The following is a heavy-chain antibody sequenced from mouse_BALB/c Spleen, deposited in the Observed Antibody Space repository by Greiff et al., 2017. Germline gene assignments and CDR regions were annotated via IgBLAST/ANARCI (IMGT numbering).Heavy chain of an antibody. J-gene: IGHJ4*01. Sequence: EVQGVESGGGLVKPGGSLKLSCAASGFTFSSYAMSWVRQSPEKRLEWVAEISSGGSYTYYPDTVTGRFTISRDNAKNTLYLEMSSLRSEDTAMYYCARLGVWENMDYWGQGTSVTVSS. CDR1: GFTFSSYA. CDR3: ARLGVWENMDY. V-gene: IGHV5-9-4*01. CDR2: ISSGGSYT. D-gene: IGHD2-10*02.